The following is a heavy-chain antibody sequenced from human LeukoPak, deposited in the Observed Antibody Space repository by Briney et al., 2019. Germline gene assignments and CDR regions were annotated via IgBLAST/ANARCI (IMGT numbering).Heavy chain of an antibody. CDR1: GGSISSYY. V-gene: IGHV4-59*01. Sequence: SETLSLTCTVSGGSISSYYWSWIRQPPGKGLEWIGYIYYSGSTNYNPSLKSRVTISVDTSKNQFSLKLSSVTAADTAVYYCARGGDSSGYYYPVFDYWGQGTLVTVSS. CDR3: ARGGDSSGYYYPVFDY. CDR2: IYYSGST. D-gene: IGHD3-22*01. J-gene: IGHJ4*02.